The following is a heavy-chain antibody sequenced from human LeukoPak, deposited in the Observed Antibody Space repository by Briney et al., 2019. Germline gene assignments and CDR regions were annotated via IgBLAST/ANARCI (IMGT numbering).Heavy chain of an antibody. Sequence: SVKVSCKASGGTFSSYAISWVRQAPGQGLEWMGRIIPILGIANYAQKFQGRVTITADKSTSTAYMELSSLRSEDTAVYYCATPQYSSCWYYFDYWGQGTLVTVSS. V-gene: IGHV1-69*04. J-gene: IGHJ4*02. D-gene: IGHD6-13*01. CDR3: ATPQYSSCWYYFDY. CDR1: GGTFSSYA. CDR2: IIPILGIA.